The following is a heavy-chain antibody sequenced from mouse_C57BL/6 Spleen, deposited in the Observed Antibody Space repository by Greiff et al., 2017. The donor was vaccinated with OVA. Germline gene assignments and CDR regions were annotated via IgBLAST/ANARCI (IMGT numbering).Heavy chain of an antibody. J-gene: IGHJ4*01. CDR3: ARGGGYYDYEGVDAMDY. CDR1: GYSITSGYY. D-gene: IGHD2-4*01. V-gene: IGHV3-6*01. Sequence: EVKLLESGPGLVKPSQSLSLTCSVTGYSITSGYYWNWIRQFPGNKLEWMGYISYDGSNNYNPSLKNRISITRDTSKNQFFLKLNSVTTEDTATYYCARGGGYYDYEGVDAMDYWGQGTSVTVSS. CDR2: ISYDGSN.